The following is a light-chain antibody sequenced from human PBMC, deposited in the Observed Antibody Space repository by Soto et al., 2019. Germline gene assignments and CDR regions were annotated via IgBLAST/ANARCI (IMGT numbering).Light chain of an antibody. Sequence: EVVLTQCPGTLSLSPGERATLSCRASQSVSSYFAWYQQRPGQAPRLLIYAASSRATGIPDRFSGSGSGTDFTLTISRLEPEDFAMYYCHQYNFTPWTFGQGTKVEIK. V-gene: IGKV3-20*01. CDR3: HQYNFTPWT. J-gene: IGKJ1*01. CDR1: QSVSSY. CDR2: AAS.